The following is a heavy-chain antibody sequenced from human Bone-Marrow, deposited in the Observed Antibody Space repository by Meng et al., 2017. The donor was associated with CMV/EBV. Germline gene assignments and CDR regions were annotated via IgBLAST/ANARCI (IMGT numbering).Heavy chain of an antibody. V-gene: IGHV3-21*01. J-gene: IGHJ5*02. CDR1: GFTVSSNY. CDR3: AKDRGLYSSSFNWFDP. CDR2: ISSSSSYI. Sequence: GGSLSLSCAASGFTVSSNYMSWVRQAPGKGLEWVSSISSSSSYIYYADSVKGRFTISRDNAKNSLYLQMNSLRAEDTAVYYCAKDRGLYSSSFNWFDPWGQGTLVTVSS. D-gene: IGHD6-13*01.